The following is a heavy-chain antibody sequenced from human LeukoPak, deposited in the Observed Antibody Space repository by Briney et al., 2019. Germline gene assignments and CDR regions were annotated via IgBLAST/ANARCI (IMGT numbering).Heavy chain of an antibody. Sequence: GASVKVSCKASGYTFTGYYMHWVRQAPGQGLEWMGRINPNSGGTNYAQKFQGRVTMTRDTSISTAYMELSRLRSDDTAVYYCAREFSSGWTDLDYWGQGTLVTVSS. CDR2: INPNSGGT. D-gene: IGHD6-19*01. V-gene: IGHV1-2*06. J-gene: IGHJ4*02. CDR1: GYTFTGYY. CDR3: AREFSSGWTDLDY.